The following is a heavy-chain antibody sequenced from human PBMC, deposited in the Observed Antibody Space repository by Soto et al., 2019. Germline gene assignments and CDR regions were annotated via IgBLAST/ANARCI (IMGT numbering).Heavy chain of an antibody. CDR2: INPSGGST. D-gene: IGHD4-17*01. J-gene: IGHJ4*02. Sequence: ASVKVSCKASGYTFTSYYMHWVRQAPGQGLEWMGIINPSGGSTSYAQKFQGRVTMTRDTSTSTVYMELSSLRSEDTAGYYCARALYGDYKGYWGQGTLVTVSS. V-gene: IGHV1-46*03. CDR3: ARALYGDYKGY. CDR1: GYTFTSYY.